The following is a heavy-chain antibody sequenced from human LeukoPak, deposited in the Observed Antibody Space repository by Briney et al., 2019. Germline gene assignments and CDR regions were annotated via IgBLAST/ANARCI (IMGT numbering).Heavy chain of an antibody. D-gene: IGHD3-16*02. J-gene: IGHJ4*02. Sequence: PSETLSLTCAVYGGSFSGYYWSWIRQPPGKGLEWIGEINHSGSTNYNPSLKSRVTISVDTSKNQFSLKLSSVTAADTAVYYCARGPPYYDYVWGSYRPPVSFDYWGQGTLVTASS. CDR1: GGSFSGYY. CDR2: INHSGST. CDR3: ARGPPYYDYVWGSYRPPVSFDY. V-gene: IGHV4-34*01.